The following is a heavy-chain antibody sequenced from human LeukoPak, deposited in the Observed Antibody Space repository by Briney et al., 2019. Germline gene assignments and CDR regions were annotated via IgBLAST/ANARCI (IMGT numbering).Heavy chain of an antibody. CDR3: ARVVVTADNDC. CDR2: INHSGST. V-gene: IGHV4-34*01. J-gene: IGHJ4*02. D-gene: IGHD2-21*02. CDR1: GASFSGYY. Sequence: SETLSLTCAVYGASFSGYYWSWIRQPPGKGLEWIGEINHSGSTNYNPSLKSRVTISVDTSKNQFSLKLSSVTAADTAVYYCARVVVTADNDCWGQGTLVTVSS.